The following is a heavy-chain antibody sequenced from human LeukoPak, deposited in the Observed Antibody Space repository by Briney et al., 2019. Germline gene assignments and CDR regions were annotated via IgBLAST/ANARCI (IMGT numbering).Heavy chain of an antibody. CDR2: IIPIFGTA. D-gene: IGHD2-2*02. V-gene: IGHV1-69*05. J-gene: IGHJ5*02. CDR1: GGTFSSYA. CDR3: ARDLEGGEVPAAIYASWWFDP. Sequence: ASVKVSCKASGGTFSSYAISWVRQAPGQGLEWMGGIIPIFGTANYAQKFQGRVTMTRDTSTSTVYMELGSLRSEDTAVYYCARDLEGGEVPAAIYASWWFDPWGQGTLVTVSS.